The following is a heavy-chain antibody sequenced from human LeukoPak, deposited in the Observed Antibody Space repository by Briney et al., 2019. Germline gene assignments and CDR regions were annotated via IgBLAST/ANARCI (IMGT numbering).Heavy chain of an antibody. Sequence: GASVKVSCKASGYTFTGYYMHRVRQAPGQGLEWMGWINPKSGATTYAQKFQDRVTLTRDTSINTAYMDLSGLTSDDTAVFYCAKGATEGYYYYYGLDVWGQGTTVTVSS. V-gene: IGHV1-2*02. CDR1: GYTFTGYY. CDR3: AKGATEGYYYYYGLDV. J-gene: IGHJ6*02. CDR2: INPKSGAT.